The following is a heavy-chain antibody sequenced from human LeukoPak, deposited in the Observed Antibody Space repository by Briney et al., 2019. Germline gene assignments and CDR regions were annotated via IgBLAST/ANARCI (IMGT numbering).Heavy chain of an antibody. CDR1: GGSISSSSYY. D-gene: IGHD4-17*01. Sequence: PSETLSLTCTVSGGSISSSSYYWGWIRQPPGKGLEWIGSIYYSGSTYYNPSLKSRVTISVDTSKNQFSLKLSSVTAADTAVYYCARHLNPYGDYRLWAFDIRGQGTMVTVSS. J-gene: IGHJ3*02. V-gene: IGHV4-39*01. CDR3: ARHLNPYGDYRLWAFDI. CDR2: IYYSGST.